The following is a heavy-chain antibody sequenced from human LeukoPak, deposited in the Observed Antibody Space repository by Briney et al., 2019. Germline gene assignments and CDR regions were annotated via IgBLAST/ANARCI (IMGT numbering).Heavy chain of an antibody. D-gene: IGHD2-21*02. J-gene: IGHJ4*02. CDR1: GGTFSNYA. CDR3: ARSAPYCGGDCYSNFDY. V-gene: IGHV1-69*06. Sequence: GASVKVSCKTSGGTFSNYAISWVRQAPGQGLEWVGGIIPILGTSNSAQKFQGRVTITADKSTSTAYMELSSLRSEDTAVYYCARSAPYCGGDCYSNFDYWGQGTLVTVSS. CDR2: IIPILGTS.